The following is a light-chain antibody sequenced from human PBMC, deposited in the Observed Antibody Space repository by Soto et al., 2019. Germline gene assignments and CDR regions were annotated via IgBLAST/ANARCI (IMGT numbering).Light chain of an antibody. J-gene: IGLJ2*01. V-gene: IGLV2-18*01. Sequence: QSALTQPPSASGSPGQSVTISCTGTTSDIGAYNYVSWYQQRPGKAPKLIIYEVNNRPSGVPDRFSGSKSGNTASLTISGLQAEDEANYFCSLYTTSSTRVVFGGGTKLTVL. CDR1: TSDIGAYNY. CDR3: SLYTTSSTRVV. CDR2: EVN.